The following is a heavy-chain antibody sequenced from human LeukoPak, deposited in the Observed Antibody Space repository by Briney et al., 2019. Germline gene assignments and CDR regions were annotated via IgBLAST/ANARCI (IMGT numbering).Heavy chain of an antibody. V-gene: IGHV3-21*04. Sequence: PGGSLRLSCAASGFTFSSYSMNWVRQAPGKGLEWVSSISSSRHIYYADSVKGRFTIFRDDAKNSLFLQMDSLRVEDTAMYYCVRDCSTVTTAYLHHWGQGTLLSVSS. CDR1: GFTFSSYS. D-gene: IGHD4-17*01. CDR3: VRDCSTVTTAYLHH. J-gene: IGHJ1*01. CDR2: ISSSRHI.